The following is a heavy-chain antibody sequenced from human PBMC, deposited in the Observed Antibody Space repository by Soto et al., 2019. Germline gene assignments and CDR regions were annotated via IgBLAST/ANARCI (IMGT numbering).Heavy chain of an antibody. CDR2: VSSDVNHA. D-gene: IGHD2-2*01. V-gene: IGHV3-30*04. CDR1: GFTFSSDA. CDR3: ARDSAYSTASTHFDH. J-gene: IGHJ4*02. Sequence: QVQLVESGGGVVQPGNSLRPSCVGSGFTFSSDALHWVRQAPGKGLAWVAVVSSDVNHAYYPDHVKGRFTISRDNSQSTVYLQMQSLKPEDTATYYCARDSAYSTASTHFDHWGQGSLVTVSS.